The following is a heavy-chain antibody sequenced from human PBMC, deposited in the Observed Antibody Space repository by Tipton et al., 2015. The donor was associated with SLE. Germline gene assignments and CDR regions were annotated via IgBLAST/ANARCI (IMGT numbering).Heavy chain of an antibody. Sequence: WIRQSPGKGLEWVSGISWNSGTIDYADSVKGRFTISRDNAKNSLYLQMKSLRPEDTALYYCAATRESSGFYPLAGGGFEIWGQGTLVTASS. V-gene: IGHV3-9*01. D-gene: IGHD3-22*01. CDR3: AATRESSGFYPLAGGGFEI. J-gene: IGHJ3*02. CDR2: ISWNSGTI.